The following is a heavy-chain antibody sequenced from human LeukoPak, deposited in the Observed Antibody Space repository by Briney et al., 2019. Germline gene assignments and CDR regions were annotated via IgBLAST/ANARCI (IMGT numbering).Heavy chain of an antibody. Sequence: PGGSLRLSCAASGFTSSKYWMLWVRQAPGKGLESVSRINTDGTVTTYADSVKGRFTVSRDNADNTMFLQMNSVRGEDTAVYYCATKQWLAPPPDSWGQGTPVTVSS. CDR1: GFTSSKYW. CDR3: ATKQWLAPPPDS. V-gene: IGHV3-74*01. J-gene: IGHJ4*02. CDR2: INTDGTVT. D-gene: IGHD6-19*01.